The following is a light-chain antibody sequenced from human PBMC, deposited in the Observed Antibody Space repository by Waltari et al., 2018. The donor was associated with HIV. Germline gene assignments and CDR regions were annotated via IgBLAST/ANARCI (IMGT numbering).Light chain of an antibody. CDR1: QGISSW. Sequence: DIQMTQSPSSVSAFVGDRLTITCRASQGISSWLAWYQQRPGKAPKLLIYTSSILQSGVPSRFIGSGFGTDFSLTISSLQPEDSATYYCQQTNSFPFTFGPGTKVEI. V-gene: IGKV1-12*02. CDR3: QQTNSFPFT. J-gene: IGKJ3*01. CDR2: TSS.